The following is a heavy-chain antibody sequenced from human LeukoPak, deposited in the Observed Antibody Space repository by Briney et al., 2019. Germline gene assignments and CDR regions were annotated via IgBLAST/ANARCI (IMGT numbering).Heavy chain of an antibody. CDR2: IYYSGST. CDR1: GGSISSYY. CDR3: ATDGISGSYPPDAFDI. V-gene: IGHV4-59*01. D-gene: IGHD1-26*01. Sequence: SETLSLTCTVPGGSISSYYWSWIRQPPGKGLEWIGYIYYSGSTNYNPSLKSRVTISVDTSKNQFSLKLSSVTAADAAVYYCATDGISGSYPPDAFDIWGQGTMVTVSS. J-gene: IGHJ3*02.